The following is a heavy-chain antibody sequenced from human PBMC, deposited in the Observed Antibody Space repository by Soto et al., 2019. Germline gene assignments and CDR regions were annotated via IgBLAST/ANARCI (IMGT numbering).Heavy chain of an antibody. CDR3: VVEDLGMEV. CDR1: GFTVSTNY. V-gene: IGHV3-53*01. J-gene: IGHJ6*02. Sequence: PGGSLRLSCAASGFTVSTNYSTWVRQTPWKGLEWVSIIYSNGNTYYADSVRGRFTISRDNSKNTLYLQMNSLRVDDTAVYYCVVEDLGMEVWGQGTTVTVSS. D-gene: IGHD2-15*01. CDR2: IYSNGNT.